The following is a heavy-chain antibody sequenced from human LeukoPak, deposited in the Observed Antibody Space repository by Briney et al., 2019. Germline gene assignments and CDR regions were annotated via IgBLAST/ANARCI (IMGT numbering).Heavy chain of an antibody. V-gene: IGHV3-7*03. J-gene: IGHJ4*02. CDR3: ARVPMDGVAY. D-gene: IGHD2-8*01. Sequence: GESLRLSCEVSGFIFRNYWISWVRQAPGKGLEWVANINQDGSETYYVDSVRGRFTISRDNAKNSLYLQMNTLRAEDTAVYFCARVPMDGVAYWGQGTLVSVSS. CDR2: INQDGSET. CDR1: GFIFRNYW.